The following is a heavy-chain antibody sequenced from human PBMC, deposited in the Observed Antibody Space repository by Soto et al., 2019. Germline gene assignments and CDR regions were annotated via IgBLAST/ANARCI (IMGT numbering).Heavy chain of an antibody. J-gene: IGHJ5*02. CDR3: VLMDYYGSGSYYLGHSWFDP. V-gene: IGHV1-24*01. CDR1: GYTLTELS. D-gene: IGHD3-10*01. Sequence: VSCKVSGYTLTELSMHWVRQAPGKGLEWMGGFDPEDGETSYAQKFQGRVTMTEDTSTDTAYMELSSLRSEDTAVYYCVLMDYYGSGSYYLGHSWFDPWGQGTLVTVSS. CDR2: FDPEDGET.